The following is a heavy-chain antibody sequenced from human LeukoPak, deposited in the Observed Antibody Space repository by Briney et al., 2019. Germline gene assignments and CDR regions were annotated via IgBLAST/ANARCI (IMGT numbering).Heavy chain of an antibody. D-gene: IGHD3-9*01. V-gene: IGHV3-23*01. CDR1: GFTFSSYA. CDR2: ITGSGSGA. CDR3: GRGLQGYYVILTGYYGGRYYFDS. Sequence: GGSLRLSCAASGFTFSSYAMSWVRQAPGKGLKWVSVITGSGSGADYADSVKGRFTISRDNSQNTVHLQMNSLRAEDTAVYYCGRGLQGYYVILTGYYGGRYYFDSGGEGPLVTVSS. J-gene: IGHJ4*02.